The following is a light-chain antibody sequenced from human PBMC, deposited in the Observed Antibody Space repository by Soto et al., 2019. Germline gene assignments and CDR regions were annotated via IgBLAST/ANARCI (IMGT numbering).Light chain of an antibody. J-gene: IGKJ4*01. CDR1: QSVSSY. CDR3: QQRTNGPVT. CDR2: DAS. V-gene: IGKV3-11*01. Sequence: EIVLTQSPATLSLSPGERATLSCRASQSVSSYLVWYQQKPGQAPRVLISDASNRATVIPARFSGSGSGTDFTLTISSFEPEDFAVYYCQQRTNGPVTFGGGTKVEIK.